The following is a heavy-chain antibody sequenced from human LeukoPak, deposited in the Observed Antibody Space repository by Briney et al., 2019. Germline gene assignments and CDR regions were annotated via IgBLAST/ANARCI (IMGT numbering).Heavy chain of an antibody. J-gene: IGHJ4*02. CDR3: ARGAKYYFGSGSYLNFDY. CDR2: IWYDGSNE. Sequence: GTSLRLSCAASGFTFSSYVMHWVRQAPGKGLEWVAVIWYDGSNEYYADSAKGRFTISRDNSKKNLCLQMNSLRAEDTAVYYCARGAKYYFGSGSYLNFDYWGQGTLVTVSS. V-gene: IGHV3-33*01. D-gene: IGHD3-10*01. CDR1: GFTFSSYV.